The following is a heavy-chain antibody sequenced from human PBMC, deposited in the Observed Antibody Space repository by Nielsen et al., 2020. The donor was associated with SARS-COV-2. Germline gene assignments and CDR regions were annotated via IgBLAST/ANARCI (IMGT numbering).Heavy chain of an antibody. V-gene: IGHV3-48*03. J-gene: IGHJ4*02. Sequence: GESLKISCAASGFTFSSYEMNWVRQAPGKGLEWVSYISSSGSTIYYADSVKGRFTISRDNSKNTLYLQMNSLRAEDTAVYYCAKDGGMITMVREQPTSHYWGQGTLVTVSS. CDR1: GFTFSSYE. D-gene: IGHD3-10*01. CDR2: ISSSGSTI. CDR3: AKDGGMITMVREQPTSHY.